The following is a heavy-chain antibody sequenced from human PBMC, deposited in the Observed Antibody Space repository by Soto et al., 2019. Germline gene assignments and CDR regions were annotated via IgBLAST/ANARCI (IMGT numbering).Heavy chain of an antibody. D-gene: IGHD3-10*01. CDR1: GFTFSSYA. CDR3: AKEGYYYGSGSYSPPLDYYYMDV. J-gene: IGHJ6*03. CDR2: ISGSGGST. V-gene: IGHV3-23*01. Sequence: PGGSLRLSCAASGFTFSSYAMSWVRQAPGKGLEWVSAISGSGGSTYYADSVKGRFTISRDNSKNTLYLQMNSLRAEDTAVYYCAKEGYYYGSGSYSPPLDYYYMDVWGKGTTVTVSS.